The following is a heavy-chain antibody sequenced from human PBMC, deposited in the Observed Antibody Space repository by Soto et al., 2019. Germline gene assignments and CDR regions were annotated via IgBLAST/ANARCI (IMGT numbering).Heavy chain of an antibody. CDR2: IRNEANGSTT. D-gene: IGHD6-13*01. J-gene: IGHJ4*02. CDR1: GFTFSDHY. CDR3: VRDVSRAAGNDF. Sequence: EVQLVESGGGLVQPGGSLRHSCAASGFTFSDHYMDWVRQAPGKGLEWVGRIRNEANGSTTQYAASVRGRFIISRDDSNNSLYMQMNSLKTEDTAIYYCVRDVSRAAGNDFWGQGTLVTVSS. V-gene: IGHV3-72*01.